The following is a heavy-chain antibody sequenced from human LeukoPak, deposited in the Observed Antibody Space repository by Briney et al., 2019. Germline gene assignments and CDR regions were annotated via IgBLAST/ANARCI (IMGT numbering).Heavy chain of an antibody. D-gene: IGHD3-22*01. V-gene: IGHV3-23*01. CDR2: ISTDGGTT. J-gene: IGHJ4*02. CDR1: GFSFSSYG. CDR3: TKGQSGGGYYSPFDS. Sequence: GGSLRLSCAASGFSFSSYGMSWVRQAPGKGLEWVSIISTDGGTTHYAESVKGRFTISRDNPENTLHLQMNSLRAEDTAVYYCTKGQSGGGYYSPFDSWGQGTLVTVSS.